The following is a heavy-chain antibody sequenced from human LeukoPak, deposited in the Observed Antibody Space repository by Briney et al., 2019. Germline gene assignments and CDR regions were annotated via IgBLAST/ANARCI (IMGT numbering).Heavy chain of an antibody. V-gene: IGHV5-51*01. J-gene: IGHJ3*02. Sequence: GESLKISCKGSGYSFTSYWIGWVRQMPGKGLEWMAIIYPGDSDTRYSPSFQGQVTISADKSISTAYLQWSSLKASDTAMYYCARADIVVVPGDAFDIWGQGTMVTVSS. CDR2: IYPGDSDT. CDR1: GYSFTSYW. D-gene: IGHD2-2*01. CDR3: ARADIVVVPGDAFDI.